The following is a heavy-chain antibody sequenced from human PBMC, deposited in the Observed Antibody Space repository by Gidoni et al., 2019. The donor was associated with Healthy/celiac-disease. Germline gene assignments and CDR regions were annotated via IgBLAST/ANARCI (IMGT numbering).Heavy chain of an antibody. J-gene: IGHJ5*02. V-gene: IGHV3-21*01. CDR2: ISSSSSYI. D-gene: IGHD3-3*01. CDR1: GFTFSSYS. CDR3: ARDGDWWSGYLNWFDP. Sequence: EVQLVESGVGLVKPGGSLRLSCAASGFTFSSYSMNWVLQAPGKGLGGVASISSSSSYIDYADSVKGRFTISRDNAKNSLYLQMNSLRAEDTAVYYGARDGDWWSGYLNWFDPWGQGTLVTVSS.